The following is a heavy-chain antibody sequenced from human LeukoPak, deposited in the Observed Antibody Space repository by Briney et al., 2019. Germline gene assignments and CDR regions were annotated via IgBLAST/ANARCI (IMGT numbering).Heavy chain of an antibody. J-gene: IGHJ4*02. V-gene: IGHV3-53*01. CDR1: VFTVSSNY. CDR2: IYSGGST. CDR3: AREPSNYVDFDY. Sequence: PGGSLRLSCAASVFTVSSNYMSWVRQAPGEGLEWVSVIYSGGSTYYADSVKGRFTISRDNSKNTLYLQMNSLRAEDTAVYYCAREPSNYVDFDYWGQGTLVTVSS. D-gene: IGHD4-11*01.